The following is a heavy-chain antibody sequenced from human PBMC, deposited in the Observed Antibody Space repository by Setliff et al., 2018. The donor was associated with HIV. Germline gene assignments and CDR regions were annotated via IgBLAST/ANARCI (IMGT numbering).Heavy chain of an antibody. CDR3: ARARKLRFLEWSLMDV. CDR2: IKSKTDGGTT. CDR1: GFTFSNAW. V-gene: IGHV3-15*01. J-gene: IGHJ6*03. Sequence: GGSLRLSCAASGFTFSNAWMSWVRQAPGKGLEWVGRIKSKTDGGTTDYAAPVKGRFTISRDDSKNTLYLQMNSLRAEDTAVYYCARARKLRFLEWSLMDVWGKGTTVTVSS. D-gene: IGHD3-3*01.